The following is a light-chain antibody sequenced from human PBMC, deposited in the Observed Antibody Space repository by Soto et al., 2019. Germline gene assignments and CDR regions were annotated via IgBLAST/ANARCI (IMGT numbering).Light chain of an antibody. Sequence: QSVLTQPASVSGSPGQSITISCTGTSSDVGSYDLVSWYQQHPGKAPKLVIYEVSKRPSGVSNRFSGSKSGNTASLTISGLSAEDEPDNYCSSYAGSSTLYVSGTGTKVTVL. V-gene: IGLV2-23*02. CDR3: SSYAGSSTLYV. CDR2: EVS. CDR1: SSDVGSYDL. J-gene: IGLJ1*01.